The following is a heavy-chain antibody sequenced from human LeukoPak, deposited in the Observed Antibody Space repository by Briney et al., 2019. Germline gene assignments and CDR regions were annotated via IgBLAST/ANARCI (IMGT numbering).Heavy chain of an antibody. CDR1: GFTFSSYA. D-gene: IGHD3-22*01. V-gene: IGHV3-30-3*01. Sequence: PGGSLRLSCAASGFTFSSYAMHWVRQAPGKGLEWVAVISYDGSNKYCADSVKGRFTISRDNSKNTLYLQMNSLRAEDTAVYYCARDAASDSSGYNDAFDIWGQGTMVTVSS. J-gene: IGHJ3*02. CDR3: ARDAASDSSGYNDAFDI. CDR2: ISYDGSNK.